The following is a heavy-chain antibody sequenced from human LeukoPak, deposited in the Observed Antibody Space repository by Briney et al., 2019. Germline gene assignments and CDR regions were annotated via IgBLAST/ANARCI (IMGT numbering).Heavy chain of an antibody. CDR1: GFTLSSYS. D-gene: IGHD2-2*01. V-gene: IGHV3-21*01. J-gene: IGHJ6*03. CDR3: ARDYAVVPAAINYYYYMDV. Sequence: KPGGSLRLSCAASGFTLSSYSMNWVRQAPGKGLEWVPSISSSSSYIYYADSVKGRFTISRDNAKNSLYLQMNSLRAEDTAVYYCARDYAVVPAAINYYYYMDVWGKGTTVTVSS. CDR2: ISSSSSYI.